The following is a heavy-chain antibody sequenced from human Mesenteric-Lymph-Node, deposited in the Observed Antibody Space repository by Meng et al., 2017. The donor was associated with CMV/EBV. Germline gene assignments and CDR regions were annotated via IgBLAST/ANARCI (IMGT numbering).Heavy chain of an antibody. CDR1: GGTFSSYT. J-gene: IGHJ4*01. D-gene: IGHD5-24*01. V-gene: IGHV1-69*04. CDR2: IIPILGIA. Sequence: SVKVSCKASGGTFSSYTISWVRQAPGQGLEWMGRIIPILGIANYAQKFQGRVTITADKSTSTAYMELSSLRSEDTAVYYCAREGKEGDGFQFDHWGQGTLVTVSS. CDR3: AREGKEGDGFQFDH.